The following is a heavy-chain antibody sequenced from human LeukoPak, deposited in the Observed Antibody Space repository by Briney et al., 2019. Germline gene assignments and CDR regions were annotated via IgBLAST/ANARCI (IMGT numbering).Heavy chain of an antibody. V-gene: IGHV3-30*04. D-gene: IGHD3-10*01. CDR1: GFNFDNFA. Sequence: GKSLTLSCVVFGFNFDNFAMHWVRQPLGKGLEWVAVISHDARTKYYADSMKGRITISRDNSKNTLFLQMNSLRAEDTAVYYCAKSITMVRGVLDYFDYWGQGTLVTVSS. CDR3: AKSITMVRGVLDYFDY. J-gene: IGHJ4*02. CDR2: ISHDARTK.